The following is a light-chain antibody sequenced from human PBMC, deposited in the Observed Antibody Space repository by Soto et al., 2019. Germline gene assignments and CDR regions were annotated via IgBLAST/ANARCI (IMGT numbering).Light chain of an antibody. Sequence: DIVLTQAPATLSMSPGERATLSCRASQSVSSNLAWYQQKPGQAPRLLIYGASTRATGIPARFSGSGSGTEFTLTISSLQSEDFAVYYCQQYNNWPSLTFGGGTKVDIK. V-gene: IGKV3-15*01. CDR3: QQYNNWPSLT. CDR1: QSVSSN. J-gene: IGKJ4*01. CDR2: GAS.